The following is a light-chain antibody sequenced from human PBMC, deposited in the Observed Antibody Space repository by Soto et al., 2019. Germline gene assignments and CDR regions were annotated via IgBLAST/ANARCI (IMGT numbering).Light chain of an antibody. CDR2: HAS. CDR1: QSVLYSSNNKNY. V-gene: IGKV4-1*01. J-gene: IGKJ1*01. Sequence: DIVMTQSPDSLAVSLGERATTNCKSSQSVLYSSNNKNYLAWYQQKPGQSPKLLIYHASTLESGVPSRFSGSGSGTEFTLTISSLQPDDFATYYCQQYMSYSFGQGTKVDIK. CDR3: QQYMSYS.